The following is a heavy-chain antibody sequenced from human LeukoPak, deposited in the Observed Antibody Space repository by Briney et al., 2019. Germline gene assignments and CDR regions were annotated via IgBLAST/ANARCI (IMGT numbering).Heavy chain of an antibody. CDR1: GFTFSENW. J-gene: IGHJ3*01. V-gene: IGHV3-74*01. D-gene: IGHD6-13*01. Sequence: SGGSLRLSCVASGFTFSENWMHWVRQAPGKGLAWVSHINRDVGLTNYADSVKGRFTISRDNARNTVYLQMRSLRVEDTAIYFCAREEHRLAEAGTSAFDLGGQGTLVTVSP. CDR2: INRDVGLT. CDR3: AREEHRLAEAGTSAFDL.